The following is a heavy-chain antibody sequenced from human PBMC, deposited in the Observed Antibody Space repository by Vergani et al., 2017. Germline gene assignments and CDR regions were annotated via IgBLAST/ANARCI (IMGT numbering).Heavy chain of an antibody. V-gene: IGHV4-34*01. D-gene: IGHD4-11*01. Sequence: QVQLQQWGGGLLKPSETLSLTCVVNGGSFTSYHWTWIRQSPGEGLEWVGDIDHTGRPDYNPSLKSRLTMSVDKSRNQFSLTLNSVTATDTAIYFCAIVNTETNGHLYYYYYMDVWGQGTAGIVS. CDR1: GGSFTSYH. CDR3: AIVNTETNGHLYYYYYMDV. CDR2: IDHTGRP. J-gene: IGHJ6*03.